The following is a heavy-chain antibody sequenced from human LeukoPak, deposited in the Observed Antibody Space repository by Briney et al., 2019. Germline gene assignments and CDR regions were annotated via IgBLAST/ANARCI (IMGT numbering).Heavy chain of an antibody. Sequence: SETLSLTCTVSGASMSVTNYYWGRIRQPPGKGLEWIGSIYYSGTTYYNPSLKSRVTISVDTSKNQSSLEVISVTAADTAVYYCARHFWGSGNWFDPWGQGALVTVSS. CDR3: ARHFWGSGNWFDP. CDR2: IYYSGTT. V-gene: IGHV4-39*01. D-gene: IGHD3-10*01. J-gene: IGHJ5*02. CDR1: GASMSVTNYY.